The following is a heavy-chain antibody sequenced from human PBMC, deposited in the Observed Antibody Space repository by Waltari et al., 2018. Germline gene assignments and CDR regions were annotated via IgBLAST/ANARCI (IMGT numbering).Heavy chain of an antibody. D-gene: IGHD5-18*01. V-gene: IGHV1-18*01. J-gene: IGHJ3*01. CDR2: ISSYDGNT. CDR1: GYRYVSYG. CDR3: AREKDTALEAGAFDV. Sequence: QGQLVQSGGEVKRPGASVKISCKASGYRYVSYGISWVRQAPGQGLEWMGWISSYDGNTKTVQKFQGRLTLTTDTSTQTTYMEIRSLRSDDTAIYFCAREKDTALEAGAFDVWGQGTRVTVSS.